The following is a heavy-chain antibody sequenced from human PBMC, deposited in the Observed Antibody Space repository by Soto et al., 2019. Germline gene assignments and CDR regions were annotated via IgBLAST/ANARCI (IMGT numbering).Heavy chain of an antibody. Sequence: SVKISCKASGGNFSSYAISWVRQAPGQGLEWMGGIIPIFGTANYAQKFQGRVTITADKSTSTAYMELSSLRSEDTAVYYCARDSPDPTHRSRPRDPRGYYYYGMDVCGQGTTVTASS. V-gene: IGHV1-69*06. D-gene: IGHD6-13*01. J-gene: IGHJ6*02. CDR3: ARDSPDPTHRSRPRDPRGYYYYGMDV. CDR2: IIPIFGTA. CDR1: GGNFSSYA.